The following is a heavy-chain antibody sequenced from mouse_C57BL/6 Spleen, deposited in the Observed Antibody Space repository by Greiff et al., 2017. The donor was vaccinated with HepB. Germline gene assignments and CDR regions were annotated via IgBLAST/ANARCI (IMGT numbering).Heavy chain of an antibody. CDR3: ARSDYREYFDY. V-gene: IGHV1-72*01. CDR1: GYTFTSYW. J-gene: IGHJ2*01. Sequence: QVQLKQPGAELVKPGASVKLSCKASGYTFTSYWMHWVKQRPGRGLEWIGRIDPNSGGTKYNEKFKSKATLTVDKPSSTAYMQLSSLTSVDSAVYYCARSDYREYFDYWGQGTTLTVSS. CDR2: IDPNSGGT. D-gene: IGHD2-4*01.